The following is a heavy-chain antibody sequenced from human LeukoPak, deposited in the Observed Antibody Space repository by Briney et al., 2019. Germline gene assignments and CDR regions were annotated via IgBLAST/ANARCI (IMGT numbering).Heavy chain of an antibody. CDR3: TRGGSYYKYYFDY. J-gene: IGHJ4*02. V-gene: IGHV1-18*01. CDR2: ISAYNGNT. D-gene: IGHD1-26*01. CDR1: GYTFTSYG. Sequence: APVKVSCKVSGYTFTSYGINWVRQAPGQGLEWMGWISAYNGNTFYAQKFQDRVTMTTDTSTNTAYMELSSLKSDDTAFYYCTRGGSYYKYYFDYWGQGTLVTVSS.